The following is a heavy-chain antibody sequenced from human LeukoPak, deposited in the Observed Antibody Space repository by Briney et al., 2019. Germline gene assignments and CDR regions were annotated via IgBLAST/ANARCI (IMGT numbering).Heavy chain of an antibody. Sequence: SETLSLTCAVYGGSFSGYYWSWIRQPPGKGLEWIGEINRSGSTNYNPSLKSRVTISVDTSKNQFSLKLSSVTAADTAVYYCARGLLASYYYDSSGYYLDAFDIWGQGTMVTVSS. CDR2: INRSGST. D-gene: IGHD3-22*01. CDR3: ARGLLASYYYDSSGYYLDAFDI. CDR1: GGSFSGYY. V-gene: IGHV4-34*01. J-gene: IGHJ3*02.